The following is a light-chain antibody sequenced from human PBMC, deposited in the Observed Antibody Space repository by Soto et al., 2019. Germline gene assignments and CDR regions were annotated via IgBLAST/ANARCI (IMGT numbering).Light chain of an antibody. CDR3: QQRSNWHRLT. V-gene: IGKV3D-11*02. CDR2: DAS. CDR1: QSVSSY. Sequence: EIVLIQSPATLSLSPGERATLSCRASQSVSSYLAWYQQKPGQAPRLLIYDASNRATGIPARFSGSGPGTDFTLTISSLEPEDFAVYYCQQRSNWHRLTFGGGTKVEIK. J-gene: IGKJ4*01.